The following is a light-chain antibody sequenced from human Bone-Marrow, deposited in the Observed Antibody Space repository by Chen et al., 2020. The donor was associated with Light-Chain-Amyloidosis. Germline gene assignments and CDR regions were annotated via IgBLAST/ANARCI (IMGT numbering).Light chain of an antibody. J-gene: IGLJ3*02. CDR1: NSNIGINY. V-gene: IGLV1-51*02. Sequence: QSVLTQPPSVSAAPGQKVTISCSGSNSNIGINYVSWYQQLPGTSPKLLIYENNQRPSGIPHRFSGSKSGTSATLGVAGLQTGDEADYYCATWDSSLTVWMFGGGTKLTVL. CDR3: ATWDSSLTVWM. CDR2: ENN.